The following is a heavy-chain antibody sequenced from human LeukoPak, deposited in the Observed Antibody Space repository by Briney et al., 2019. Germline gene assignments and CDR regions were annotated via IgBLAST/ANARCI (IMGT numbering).Heavy chain of an antibody. CDR2: IYYSGST. CDR3: ASGAQDGYSDPFDY. CDR1: GGSISSHY. D-gene: IGHD5-24*01. Sequence: PSETLSLTCTVSGGSISSHYWSWIRQPPGKGLEWIGYIYYSGSTNYNPSLKSRVTISVDTSKNQFSLKLSSVTAADTAVYYCASGAQDGYSDPFDYWGQGTLVTVSS. V-gene: IGHV4-59*11. J-gene: IGHJ4*02.